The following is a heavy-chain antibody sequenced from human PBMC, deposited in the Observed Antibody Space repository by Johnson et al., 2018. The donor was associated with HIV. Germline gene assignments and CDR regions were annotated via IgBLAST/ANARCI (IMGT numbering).Heavy chain of an antibody. CDR2: IKQDGSEK. J-gene: IGHJ3*02. Sequence: VQLVESGGGLVQPGGSLRLSCAASGFTFSSYWMSWVRQAPGNGLEWVANIKQDGSEKYYVDSVKGRFTISRDNAKNSLYRQMNSLRAEDTAVYYCAGVGAAGVEAFDIWGQGTMVTVSS. V-gene: IGHV3-7*01. CDR1: GFTFSSYW. D-gene: IGHD6-25*01. CDR3: AGVGAAGVEAFDI.